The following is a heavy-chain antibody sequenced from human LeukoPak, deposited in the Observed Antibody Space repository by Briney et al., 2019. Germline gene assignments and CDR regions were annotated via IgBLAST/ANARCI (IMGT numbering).Heavy chain of an antibody. CDR3: ARAGLDSDWYAGYFDY. J-gene: IGHJ4*02. V-gene: IGHV3-7*01. D-gene: IGHD6-19*01. CDR1: GFTFSSYW. CDR2: IKQDGSEK. Sequence: PGGSLRLSCAASGFTFSSYWMSWVRQAPGKGLEWVANIKQDGSEKYYVDSVKGRFTISRDNAKNSLYLQMNSLRAEDTAVYYCARAGLDSDWYAGYFDYWGQGTLVTVSS.